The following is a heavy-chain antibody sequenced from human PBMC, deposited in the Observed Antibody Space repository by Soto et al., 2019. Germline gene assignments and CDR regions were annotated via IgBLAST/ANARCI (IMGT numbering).Heavy chain of an antibody. V-gene: IGHV4-31*03. Sequence: ASETLSLTCTVSGGAIISGGYYCSCMRQHPGSGLEWIGYIYYSGSTYYNPSLKSRVTISVDTSKNQFSLKLSSVTAADTAVYYCARGVVPAATRGYYYYGMDVWGQGTTVTVSS. CDR2: IYYSGST. CDR1: GGAIISGGYY. D-gene: IGHD2-2*01. CDR3: ARGVVPAATRGYYYYGMDV. J-gene: IGHJ6*02.